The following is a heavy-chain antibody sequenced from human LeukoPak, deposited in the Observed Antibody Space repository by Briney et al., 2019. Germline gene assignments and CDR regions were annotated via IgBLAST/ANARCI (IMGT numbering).Heavy chain of an antibody. Sequence: GGSLRLSCAASGFTFSRYSMNWVRQAPGKGLEWVSYISSSSSTIYYADSVKGRFTISRDNAKNSLYLQMNSLRAEDTALYYCAKVGTLAAAGTGSYYFDYWGQGTLVTVSS. CDR2: ISSSSSTI. D-gene: IGHD6-13*01. CDR1: GFTFSRYS. V-gene: IGHV3-48*01. J-gene: IGHJ4*02. CDR3: AKVGTLAAAGTGSYYFDY.